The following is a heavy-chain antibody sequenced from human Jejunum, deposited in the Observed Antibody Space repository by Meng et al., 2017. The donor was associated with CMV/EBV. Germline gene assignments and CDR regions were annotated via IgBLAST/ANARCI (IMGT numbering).Heavy chain of an antibody. CDR2: IYYSGST. Sequence: SSGYYWGWIRQPPGKGLEWIGNIYYSGSTYSNPSLKSRVVISVDTSRNQFSLKLSSVTAADTAVYYCARAPYNYFDSSGDPPDYWGQGTLVTVSS. V-gene: IGHV4-39*07. D-gene: IGHD3-22*01. J-gene: IGHJ4*02. CDR3: ARAPYNYFDSSGDPPDY. CDR1: SSGYY.